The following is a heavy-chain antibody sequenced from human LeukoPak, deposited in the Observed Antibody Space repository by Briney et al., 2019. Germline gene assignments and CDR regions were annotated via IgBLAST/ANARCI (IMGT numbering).Heavy chain of an antibody. CDR1: GYTFTGYY. CDR2: INPNSGGT. CDR3: ARLMQGSDFVY. Sequence: ASVNVSCMASGYTFTGYYMHWVRQAPGQGLEWMGRINPNSGGTNYAQKFQGRVTITRDTSISTAYMELSRLRSDDTAVYYCARLMQGSDFVYWGEGALVTVSS. D-gene: IGHD1-26*01. V-gene: IGHV1-2*06. J-gene: IGHJ4*02.